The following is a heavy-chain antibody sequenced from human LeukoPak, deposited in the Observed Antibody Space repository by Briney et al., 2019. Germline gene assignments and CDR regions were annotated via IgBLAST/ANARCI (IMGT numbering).Heavy chain of an antibody. CDR2: IYTSGST. CDR1: GGSISSYY. J-gene: IGHJ3*02. D-gene: IGHD1-26*01. CDR3: ARGSGSFGI. V-gene: IGHV4-4*09. Sequence: SETLSLTCTVSGGSISSYYWSWIRQPPGKGLEWIGYIYTSGSTNYNPSLKSRVTISVDTSKNQFSLKLSSMTAADTAVYYCARGSGSFGIWGQGTMVTVSS.